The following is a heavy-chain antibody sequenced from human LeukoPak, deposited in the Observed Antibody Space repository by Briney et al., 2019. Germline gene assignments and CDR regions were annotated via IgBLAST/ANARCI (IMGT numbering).Heavy chain of an antibody. Sequence: PSETLSLTCSVSGASISDSYWTWIRQPPGKTLEWTGYIYYTGDNDYNPSLKSRVTMSVDTSKSHLSLKLTSVTAADTAVHYCARFTARAREIDYWGQGILVTVSS. J-gene: IGHJ4*02. CDR3: ARFTARAREIDY. CDR2: IYYTGDN. V-gene: IGHV4-59*08. D-gene: IGHD6-6*01. CDR1: GASISDSY.